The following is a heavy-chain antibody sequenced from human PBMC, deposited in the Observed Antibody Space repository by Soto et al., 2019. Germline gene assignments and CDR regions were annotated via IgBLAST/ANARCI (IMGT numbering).Heavy chain of an antibody. CDR2: IYYSGST. Sequence: TLWITVALSDGVISSGGYYWSWIRQHPGKGLEWIGYIYYSGSTYYNPSLKSRVTISVDTSKNQFSLKLSSVTAADTAVYYCARETEPYYYGSGSPDAFDIWGQGTMVTVSS. CDR1: DGVISSGGYY. D-gene: IGHD3-10*01. CDR3: ARETEPYYYGSGSPDAFDI. V-gene: IGHV4-31*11. J-gene: IGHJ3*02.